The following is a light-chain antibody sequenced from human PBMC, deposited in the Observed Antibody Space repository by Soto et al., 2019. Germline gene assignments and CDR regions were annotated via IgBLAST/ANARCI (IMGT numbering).Light chain of an antibody. Sequence: DIQMTQSPSALSAXVGDRVTITFRASQTINTWLAWYQQKPGKAPKLLIYDVSSLESGVPPRFSGSGSGTEFTLTISSLQPDDFATYYCQQYITYWTFGQGTKVDIK. CDR1: QTINTW. J-gene: IGKJ1*01. CDR2: DVS. CDR3: QQYITYWT. V-gene: IGKV1-5*01.